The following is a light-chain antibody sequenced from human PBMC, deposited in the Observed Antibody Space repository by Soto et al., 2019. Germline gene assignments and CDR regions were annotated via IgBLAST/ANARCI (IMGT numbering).Light chain of an antibody. Sequence: QSALTHPASVSGSPGQSITISCTGTSSDVGGYNYVSWYQQHPGKAPKLMIYDVSNRPSGVSNRFSGSKSGNTASLTIPGLQAEKEAIYYGSSYKTRRPFYASGPGTKFTV. CDR2: DVS. CDR1: SSDVGGYNY. V-gene: IGLV2-14*01. J-gene: IGLJ1*01. CDR3: SSYKTRRPFYA.